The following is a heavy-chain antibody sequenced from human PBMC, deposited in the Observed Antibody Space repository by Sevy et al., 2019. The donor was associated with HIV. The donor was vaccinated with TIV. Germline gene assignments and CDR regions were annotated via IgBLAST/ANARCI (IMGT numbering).Heavy chain of an antibody. J-gene: IGHJ4*02. Sequence: GGSLRLSCAASGFTFSGYWMTWVRQAPGKGLEWVANMRQDGSEKYYVDSVKGRFTISRDNAKNSLYLQMNSLRAEDTAVYYCARGIYGSGSRLGLGYWGQGTLVTVSS. CDR1: GFTFSGYW. V-gene: IGHV3-7*01. D-gene: IGHD3-10*01. CDR3: ARGIYGSGSRLGLGY. CDR2: MRQDGSEK.